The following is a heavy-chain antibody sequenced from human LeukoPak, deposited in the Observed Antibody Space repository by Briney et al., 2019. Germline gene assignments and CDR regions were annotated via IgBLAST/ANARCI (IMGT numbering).Heavy chain of an antibody. CDR1: GGSISSYY. CDR3: ARRGYDGNWYFDL. V-gene: IGHV4-39*01. J-gene: IGHJ2*01. Sequence: SETLSLTCSVSGGSISSYYWGWIRQPPGKGLEWIGSIYYSGSTYYNPSLKSRVTISVDTSKNQFSLKLSSVTAADTAVYYCARRGYDGNWYFDLWGRGTLVTVSS. D-gene: IGHD5-12*01. CDR2: IYYSGST.